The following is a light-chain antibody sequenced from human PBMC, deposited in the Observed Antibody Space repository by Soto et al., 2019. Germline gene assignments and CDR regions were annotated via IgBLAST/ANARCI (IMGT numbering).Light chain of an antibody. V-gene: IGLV2-14*01. CDR2: EVS. Sequence: QAASVSGSPGQSITISCTGTSSDVGGYNYVSWYQQHPGKAPKLMIFEVSSRPSGVSYRFSGSKSGNTASLTISGLQAEDDADYYCSSYTSRSTLYVFGSGTKVTVL. J-gene: IGLJ1*01. CDR3: SSYTSRSTLYV. CDR1: SSDVGGYNY.